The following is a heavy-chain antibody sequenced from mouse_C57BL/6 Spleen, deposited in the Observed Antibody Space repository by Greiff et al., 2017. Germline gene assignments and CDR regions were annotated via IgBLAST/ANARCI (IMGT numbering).Heavy chain of an antibody. CDR3: ARSSYYYGSSPYYFDY. D-gene: IGHD1-1*01. CDR1: GFTFSDYG. Sequence: EVHLVESGGGLVKPGGSLKLSCAASGFTFSDYGMHWVRQAPEKGLEWVAYISSGSSTIYYADTVKGRFTISRDNAKNTLCLQMTSLRSEDTAMYYCARSSYYYGSSPYYFDYWGQGTTLTVSS. J-gene: IGHJ2*01. V-gene: IGHV5-17*01. CDR2: ISSGSSTI.